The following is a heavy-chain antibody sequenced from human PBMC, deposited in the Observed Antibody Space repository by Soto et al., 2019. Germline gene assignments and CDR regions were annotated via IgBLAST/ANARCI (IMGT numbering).Heavy chain of an antibody. CDR3: ARETGSYSGFDY. D-gene: IGHD3-10*01. CDR2: IVPMFDST. Sequence: GXSVKVSCKTSVGSFSAYTIAWMRQAPGQGLEWMGAIVPMFDSTNYSRKYQGRVTITADESTSTAYMELSSLISDDTAVYYCARETGSYSGFDYWGQGTLVTVSS. V-gene: IGHV1-69*13. J-gene: IGHJ4*02. CDR1: VGSFSAYT.